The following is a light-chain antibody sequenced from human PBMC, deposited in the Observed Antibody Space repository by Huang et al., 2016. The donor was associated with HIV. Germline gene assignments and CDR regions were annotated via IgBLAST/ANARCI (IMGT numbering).Light chain of an antibody. J-gene: IGKJ4*01. CDR1: PSVTSSY. V-gene: IGKV3-20*01. CDR2: GAS. Sequence: EIVLTQSPGTLSLSPGERATLSCRASPSVTSSYLAWYQQKPGQAPRLLIYGASGRATGIPDKFSGSGSGTDFTLTVSRLEPEDFAVYYCHQYGTSPLTFGGGTKVEIK. CDR3: HQYGTSPLT.